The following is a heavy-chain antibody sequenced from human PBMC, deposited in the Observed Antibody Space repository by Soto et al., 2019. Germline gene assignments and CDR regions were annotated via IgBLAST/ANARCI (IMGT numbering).Heavy chain of an antibody. CDR2: IYYRGTT. Sequence: SETLSLTCSVSGVSTSSHYWSWIRQPPGQGPEWIGCIYYRGTTNYNASLNSRVTISLDTSKNQFSLKLTSVTTADTALYYCARDGFYAGSGRYSYGYSPPRYYAMDVWGQGTSVTVSS. V-gene: IGHV4-59*11. D-gene: IGHD5-18*01. J-gene: IGHJ6*02. CDR3: ARDGFYAGSGRYSYGYSPPRYYAMDV. CDR1: GVSTSSHY.